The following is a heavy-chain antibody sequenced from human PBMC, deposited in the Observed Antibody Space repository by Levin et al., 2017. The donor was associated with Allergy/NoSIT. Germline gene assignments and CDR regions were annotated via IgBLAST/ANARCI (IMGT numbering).Heavy chain of an antibody. CDR2: MNPNSGNT. CDR3: ARKAPGSNYGYYYDYGMDV. J-gene: IGHJ6*02. V-gene: IGHV1-8*01. D-gene: IGHD4-11*01. Sequence: ASVKVSCKASGYTFTSYDINWVRQATGQGLEWMGWMNPNSGNTGYAQKFQGRVTMTRNTSISTAYMELSSLRSEDTAVYYCARKAPGSNYGYYYDYGMDVWGQGTTVTVSS. CDR1: GYTFTSYD.